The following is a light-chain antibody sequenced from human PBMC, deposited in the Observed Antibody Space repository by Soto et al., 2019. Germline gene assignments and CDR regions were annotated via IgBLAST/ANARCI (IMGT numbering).Light chain of an antibody. CDR2: GAS. CDR3: QQYGSSGT. Sequence: EIVLTQSPGTLSLSPGERATLSCRASQSVRNNNLNWYQQKAGQAPRLLIYGASIRATGIPDRFSGSGSGTDFTLTISRLEPEDFAVYYCQQYGSSGTFGQGTKVDIK. J-gene: IGKJ1*01. V-gene: IGKV3-20*01. CDR1: QSVRNNN.